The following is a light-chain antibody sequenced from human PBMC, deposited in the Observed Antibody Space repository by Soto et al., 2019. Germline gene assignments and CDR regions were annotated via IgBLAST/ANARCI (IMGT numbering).Light chain of an antibody. CDR2: GAS. Sequence: EIVLTQSPGTLSLSPGDRASLSCRASQSVSNSYLAWYQQKPGQAPRILIYGASIRATGIPDRFSGSGSGTDFTLNIRRLEPEDFAVYYCQHYGSSPPFTFGPGTKVDI. CDR1: QSVSNSY. J-gene: IGKJ3*01. V-gene: IGKV3-20*01. CDR3: QHYGSSPPFT.